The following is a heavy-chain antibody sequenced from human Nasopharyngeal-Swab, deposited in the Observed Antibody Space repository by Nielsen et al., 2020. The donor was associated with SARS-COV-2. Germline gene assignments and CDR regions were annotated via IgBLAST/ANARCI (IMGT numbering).Heavy chain of an antibody. Sequence: VRQAPGKGLEWVSVIYSGGSTYYADSVKGRFTISRHNSKNTLYLQMNSLRAEDTAVYYCARDESSSGWYAFDYWGQGTLVTVSS. J-gene: IGHJ4*02. CDR2: IYSGGST. V-gene: IGHV3-53*04. D-gene: IGHD6-19*01. CDR3: ARDESSSGWYAFDY.